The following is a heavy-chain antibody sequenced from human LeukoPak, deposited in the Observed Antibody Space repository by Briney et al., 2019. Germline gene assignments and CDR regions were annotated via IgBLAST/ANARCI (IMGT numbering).Heavy chain of an antibody. V-gene: IGHV1-18*01. J-gene: IGHJ4*02. CDR1: GYTFTSYG. CDR2: ISAYNGNT. D-gene: IGHD5-18*01. CDR3: ATDLGYSYGYPEYYFDY. Sequence: ASVKVSCKASGYTFTSYGISWVRQAPGQGLEWMGWISAYNGNTNYAQKFQGRVTMTEDTSTDTAYMELSSLRSEDTAVYYCATDLGYSYGYPEYYFDYWGQGTLVTVSS.